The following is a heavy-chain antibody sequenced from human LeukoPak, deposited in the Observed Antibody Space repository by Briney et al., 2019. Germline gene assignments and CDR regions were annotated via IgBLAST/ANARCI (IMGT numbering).Heavy chain of an antibody. CDR3: ARLTRRSGNYFEN. J-gene: IGHJ4*02. CDR1: GDSVRTNNYY. D-gene: IGHD1-1*01. V-gene: IGHV4-61*01. Sequence: SETLSLTCTVSGDSVRTNNYYWSWIRQPPGEGLEWIGYIHYSGSTNYNTSLKSRVTISVDTSKSQFSLKLSSVTAADTAVYYSARLTRRSGNYFENWGQGTLVTVSS. CDR2: IHYSGST.